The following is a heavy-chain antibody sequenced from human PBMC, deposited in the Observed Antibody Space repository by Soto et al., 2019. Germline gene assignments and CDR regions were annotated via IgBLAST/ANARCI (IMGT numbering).Heavy chain of an antibody. Sequence: EVQLLESGGGLVQPGGSLRLSCVASGFTLGITFNRYAMNWVRQAPGKGLEWVAGIRARGGDTWYADSVKGRFTISRDDSKNTLYLQMRSLRVEDTASYYGGKDYGGDSSGIRSIDVWGQGSTVTVSS. CDR3: GKDYGGDSSGIRSIDV. CDR2: IRARGGDT. D-gene: IGHD6-6*01. CDR1: GFTLGITFNRYA. V-gene: IGHV3-23*01. J-gene: IGHJ6*02.